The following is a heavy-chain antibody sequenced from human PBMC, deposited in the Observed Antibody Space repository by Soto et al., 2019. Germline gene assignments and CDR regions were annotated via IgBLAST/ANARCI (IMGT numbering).Heavy chain of an antibody. CDR2: SNPYNGNT. Sequence: QVQLVQSGAEVKKPGASVKVSGKASGYTFTSYGISWVRQAPGQGLEWMGWSNPYNGNTNYAQKLQRRVTMTTDTSTNTVYRELRSLRSDDTAVYYCARDWFGIDYWGQGTLVTVSS. CDR3: ARDWFGIDY. CDR1: GYTFTSYG. V-gene: IGHV1-18*01. D-gene: IGHD3-16*01. J-gene: IGHJ4*02.